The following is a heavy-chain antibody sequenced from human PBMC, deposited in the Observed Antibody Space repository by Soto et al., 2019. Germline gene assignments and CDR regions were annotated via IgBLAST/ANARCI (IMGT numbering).Heavy chain of an antibody. J-gene: IGHJ4*02. Sequence: EVQLLESGGGLVQPGGSLRLSCAASGFTFSSYAMSWVRQAPGKGLEWVSAISGSGGSTYYAESVKGRFTISRDNSKNTLYLQMNSLRAEDTAVYYCAKRGHYDFWSGSSHWGQGTLVTVSS. CDR1: GFTFSSYA. CDR2: ISGSGGST. CDR3: AKRGHYDFWSGSSH. D-gene: IGHD3-3*01. V-gene: IGHV3-23*01.